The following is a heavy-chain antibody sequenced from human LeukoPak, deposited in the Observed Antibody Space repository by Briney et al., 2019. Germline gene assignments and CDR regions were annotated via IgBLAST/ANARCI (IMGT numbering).Heavy chain of an antibody. V-gene: IGHV1-69*01. D-gene: IGHD2-21*01. Sequence: SSVKVSCKASGGTFSSYAISWVRQAPGQGLEWMGGIIPIFGTANYAQKVQGRVTITADESTSTAYMELSSLRSEDTAVYYCAGDCGGDCYSPEPDAFDIWGQGTMVTVSS. J-gene: IGHJ3*02. CDR2: IIPIFGTA. CDR3: AGDCGGDCYSPEPDAFDI. CDR1: GGTFSSYA.